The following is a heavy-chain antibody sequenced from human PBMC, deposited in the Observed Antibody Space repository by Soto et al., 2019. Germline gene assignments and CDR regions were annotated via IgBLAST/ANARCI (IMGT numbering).Heavy chain of an antibody. V-gene: IGHV3-9*01. D-gene: IGHD3-10*01. J-gene: IGHJ4*02. Sequence: PVGSLRLSCAASGFFFEDYAMHWVRQAPGKGLEWVSAISWNSGNIGYADSVKGRFTISRDNAKNSLYLQMNSLRTEDTAFYFCAKDMRSSQGGSYAAELWGQGTLVTVSS. CDR3: AKDMRSSQGGSYAAEL. CDR1: GFFFEDYA. CDR2: ISWNSGNI.